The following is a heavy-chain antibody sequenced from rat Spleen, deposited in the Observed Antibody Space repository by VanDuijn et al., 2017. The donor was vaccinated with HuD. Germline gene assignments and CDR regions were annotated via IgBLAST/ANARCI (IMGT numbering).Heavy chain of an antibody. CDR3: ARQDTSGYSNWFAY. J-gene: IGHJ3*01. D-gene: IGHD4-3*01. V-gene: IGHV5-25*01. CDR1: GFTFSDYY. Sequence: EVQLVESGGALVQPGRSLKLSCAASGFTFSDYYMAWVRQAPTKGLEWVASISTGGERIYYRDSVKGRFITSRDNAKSTLYLQMDSLRSEDTATYYCARQDTSGYSNWFAYWGQGTLVTVSS. CDR2: ISTGGERI.